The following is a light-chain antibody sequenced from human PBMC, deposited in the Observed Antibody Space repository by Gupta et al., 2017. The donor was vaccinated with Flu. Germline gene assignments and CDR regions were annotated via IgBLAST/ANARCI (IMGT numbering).Light chain of an antibody. V-gene: IGLV6-57*01. J-gene: IGLJ1*01. CDR3: QSYDVTTYV. Sequence: GSSPTTVIYENKQRPSGVPDRFSGSIDNSNSASLTISGLRTEDEADYYCQSYDVTTYVFGTGTKVTVL. CDR2: ENK.